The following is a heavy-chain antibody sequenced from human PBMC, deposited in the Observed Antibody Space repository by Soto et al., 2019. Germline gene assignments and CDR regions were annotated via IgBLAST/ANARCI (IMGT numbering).Heavy chain of an antibody. Sequence: GSLRLSCTASRITFSNNWMHWVRQGPGKGLVYVSRISPDGTTTGYADSVRGRFTISRDNAKNTLYLQMDSLRVEDTAVYFCVQDYGDYPTPFDYWGQGTLVTVSS. V-gene: IGHV3-74*01. J-gene: IGHJ4*02. D-gene: IGHD4-17*01. CDR1: RITFSNNW. CDR2: ISPDGTTT. CDR3: VQDYGDYPTPFDY.